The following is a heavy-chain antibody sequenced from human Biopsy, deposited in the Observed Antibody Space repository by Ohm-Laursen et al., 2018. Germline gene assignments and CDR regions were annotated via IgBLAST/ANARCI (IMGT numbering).Heavy chain of an antibody. Sequence: SETLSLTCSVSGGSVSSNTDYLAWLRQPPGKGLEWIGSIFYTGIIFYNPSLKSRVSISIDTSKNQFSLNLNSVTASDTALYYCARHPTGFWFDPWGQGTLVIVSS. J-gene: IGHJ5*02. V-gene: IGHV4-39*01. CDR2: IFYTGII. CDR1: GGSVSSNTDY. CDR3: ARHPTGFWFDP.